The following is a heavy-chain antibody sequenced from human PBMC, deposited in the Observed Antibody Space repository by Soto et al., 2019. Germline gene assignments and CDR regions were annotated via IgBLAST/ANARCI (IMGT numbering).Heavy chain of an antibody. Sequence: XETLTLTCTVSGAFISSYYWSWIQQPSGKGLEWIGRIYTSGSTKYSPSLKSRATMSVDTSKKQFSLKLNSVTAADTAVYYCARESTVAGTDNWFDAWGQGTLVTVSS. CDR1: GAFISSYY. J-gene: IGHJ5*02. CDR2: IYTSGST. D-gene: IGHD6-13*01. V-gene: IGHV4-4*07. CDR3: ARESTVAGTDNWFDA.